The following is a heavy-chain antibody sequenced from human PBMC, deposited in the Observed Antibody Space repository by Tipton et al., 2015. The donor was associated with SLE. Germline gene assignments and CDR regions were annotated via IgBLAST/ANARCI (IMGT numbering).Heavy chain of an antibody. Sequence: TLSLTCTVSGDSISSGSYSWSWIRQPAGKGLEWIGRIYISGSTKYNPSLKSRVTISVDTSKNQFSLKLSSVTAADTAVYYCARDPGVVGWVNDAFDIWGQGTMVTVSS. V-gene: IGHV4-61*02. J-gene: IGHJ3*02. CDR2: IYISGST. CDR1: GDSISSGSYS. D-gene: IGHD2-15*01. CDR3: ARDPGVVGWVNDAFDI.